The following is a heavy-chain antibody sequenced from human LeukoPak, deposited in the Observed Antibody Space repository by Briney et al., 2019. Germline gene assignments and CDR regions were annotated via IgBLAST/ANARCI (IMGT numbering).Heavy chain of an antibody. CDR3: ARLVGLRQWLVFDY. J-gene: IGHJ4*02. CDR1: GYSFTSYW. V-gene: IGHV5-51*01. CDR2: IYPGDSDT. D-gene: IGHD6-19*01. Sequence: GESLKISCKGSGYSFTSYWIGWVRQMPGKGLECMGIIYPGDSDTGYSPSFQGQVTISADKSISTAYLQWSSLKASDTAMYYCARLVGLRQWLVFDYWGREPWSPSPQ.